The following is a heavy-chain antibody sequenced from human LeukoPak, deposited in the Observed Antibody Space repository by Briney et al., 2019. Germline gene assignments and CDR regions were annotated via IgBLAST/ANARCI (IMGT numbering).Heavy chain of an antibody. Sequence: GGSLRLSCAASGFTFSSYSMNWVRQAPGKGLEWVSSIGSSTSFIYYADSVKGRFTISRDNSKNTLYLQMNSLRAEDTAVYYCARDRIDLRYCSGGSCYLDYWGQGTLVTVSS. J-gene: IGHJ4*02. V-gene: IGHV3-21*01. D-gene: IGHD2-15*01. CDR2: IGSSTSFI. CDR3: ARDRIDLRYCSGGSCYLDY. CDR1: GFTFSSYS.